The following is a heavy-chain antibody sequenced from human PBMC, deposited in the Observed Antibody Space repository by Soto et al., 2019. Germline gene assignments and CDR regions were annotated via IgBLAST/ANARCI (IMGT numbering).Heavy chain of an antibody. J-gene: IGHJ5*02. CDR1: GYTFTSYG. Sequence: QVQLVQSGAEVKKPGASVKVSCKASGYTFTSYGISWVRQAPGQGLEWMGWISPYNGNTNYAQKLQGRVTMTTDTSTSTADMELRSLRSDDTAVYYCARGGLGYCSGGSCPKSWFDPWGQGTLVTVSS. CDR2: ISPYNGNT. CDR3: ARGGLGYCSGGSCPKSWFDP. D-gene: IGHD2-15*01. V-gene: IGHV1-18*01.